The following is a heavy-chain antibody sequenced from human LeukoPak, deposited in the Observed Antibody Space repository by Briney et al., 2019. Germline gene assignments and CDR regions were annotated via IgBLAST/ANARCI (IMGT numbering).Heavy chain of an antibody. CDR2: IRSKAYGGTT. D-gene: IGHD1-26*01. J-gene: IGHJ4*02. V-gene: IGHV3-49*04. CDR3: TSGSYSPGALDY. Sequence: GGSLRLSCTASGFTFGDYAMSWVRQAPGKGLEWVGFIRSKAYGGTTEYAASVKGRFTISRDDSKSIAYLQMNSLKTEDTAVYYCTSGSYSPGALDYWGQGTLVTVSS. CDR1: GFTFGDYA.